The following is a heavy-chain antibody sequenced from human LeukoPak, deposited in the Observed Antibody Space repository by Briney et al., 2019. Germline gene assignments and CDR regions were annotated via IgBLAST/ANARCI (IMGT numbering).Heavy chain of an antibody. Sequence: GGSLRLSCAASGFTLSGYVMSWVRQAPGEGLEWVSSISERGSKTYYTDSVKGRFTVSRDNVKNTLLLQMNSLSAEATAVYYCAKDQRPSGSCGYFDYWGQGILVTVSS. CDR1: GFTLSGYV. D-gene: IGHD3-10*01. CDR2: ISERGSKT. J-gene: IGHJ4*02. CDR3: AKDQRPSGSCGYFDY. V-gene: IGHV3-23*01.